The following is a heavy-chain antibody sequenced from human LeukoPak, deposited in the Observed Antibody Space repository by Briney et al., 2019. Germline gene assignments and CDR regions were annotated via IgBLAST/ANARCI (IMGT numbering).Heavy chain of an antibody. Sequence: GGSLRLSCAASGFTFSSYSMNWVRQAPGKGLEWVSSISSSSSYIYYADSVKGRFTISRDNAKNSLYLQMNSLRAEDTAVYYCARGSGSGWSLGWFDPWGQGTLVTVSS. V-gene: IGHV3-21*01. D-gene: IGHD6-19*01. CDR3: ARGSGSGWSLGWFDP. J-gene: IGHJ5*02. CDR1: GFTFSSYS. CDR2: ISSSSSYI.